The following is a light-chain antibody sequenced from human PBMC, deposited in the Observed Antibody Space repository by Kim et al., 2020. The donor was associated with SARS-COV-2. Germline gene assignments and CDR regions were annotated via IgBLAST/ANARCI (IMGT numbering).Light chain of an antibody. J-gene: IGKJ2*01. CDR1: QSVSSY. V-gene: IGKV3-11*01. CDR2: DAS. CDR3: QQRSNWPPT. Sequence: VSPGESATLSCRACQSVSSYLAWYQQKPGQAPRLLIYDASNRATGIPARFSGSGSGTDFTLTISSLEPEDFAVYYCQQRSNWPPTFGQGTKLEI.